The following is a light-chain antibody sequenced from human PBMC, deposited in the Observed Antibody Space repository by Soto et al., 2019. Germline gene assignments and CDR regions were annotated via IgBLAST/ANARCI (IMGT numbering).Light chain of an antibody. Sequence: DIQMTQSPSSLSASVGDRDTITCRASQGISNYLAWYQQKPGKVHKLLIYAASTLQSGVPSRFSGSGSGTDFTLPISSMRPEDVATYYCHKYHSALLELTFGPGTKVDIK. CDR1: QGISNY. V-gene: IGKV1-27*01. J-gene: IGKJ3*01. CDR3: HKYHSALLELT. CDR2: AAS.